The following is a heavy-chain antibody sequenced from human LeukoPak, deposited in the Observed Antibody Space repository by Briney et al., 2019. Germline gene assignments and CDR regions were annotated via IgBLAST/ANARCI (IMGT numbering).Heavy chain of an antibody. CDR3: ARLVDYDNSGDPDIFDI. CDR2: INYSGRI. CDR1: SGFISSYY. D-gene: IGHD3-22*01. J-gene: IGHJ3*02. V-gene: IGHV4-59*01. Sequence: PSETLSLTCIVSSGFISSYYWSWIRQTPGKGPEWIAFINYSGRIKYNPSLQSRVSISLDTSKNHFSLQLRSVMAADTAVYYCARLVDYDNSGDPDIFDIWGQGTIVSIS.